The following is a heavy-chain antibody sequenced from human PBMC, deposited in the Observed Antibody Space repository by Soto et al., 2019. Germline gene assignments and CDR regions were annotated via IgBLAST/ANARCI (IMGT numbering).Heavy chain of an antibody. V-gene: IGHV1-69*13. D-gene: IGHD3-10*01. J-gene: IGHJ6*02. CDR3: ASCVILVRGVIISPYYYYGMDV. CDR1: GGTFSSYA. Sequence: GASVKVSCKASGGTFSSYAISWVRQAPGQGLEWMGGIIPIFGTANYAQKFQGRVTITADESTSTAYMELSSLRSEDPAVYYCASCVILVRGVIISPYYYYGMDVWGQGPTVTVSS. CDR2: IIPIFGTA.